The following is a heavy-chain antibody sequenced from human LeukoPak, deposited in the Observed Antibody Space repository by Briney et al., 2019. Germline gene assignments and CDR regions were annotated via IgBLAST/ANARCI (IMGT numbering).Heavy chain of an antibody. CDR1: GFTFSSYG. D-gene: IGHD2-2*01. V-gene: IGHV3-33*01. Sequence: PGGSLRLSCAASGFTFSSYGMHWVRQAPGKGLERVALIWYDGSNKNYADSVKGRFTISRDNSKNTLYVQMNSLRAEDTAVYYCARASNCISTTCSVDYWGQGTLVTVSS. CDR3: ARASNCISTTCSVDY. CDR2: IWYDGSNK. J-gene: IGHJ4*02.